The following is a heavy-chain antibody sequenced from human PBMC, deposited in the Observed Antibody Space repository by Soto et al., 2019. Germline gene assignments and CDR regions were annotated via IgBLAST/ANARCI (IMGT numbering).Heavy chain of an antibody. J-gene: IGHJ6*02. CDR3: ARANSYYSYGMDV. V-gene: IGHV3-30-3*01. CDR2: ISYDGSNK. CDR1: GFTFSSYA. Sequence: QVQLVESGGGVVQPGRSLRLSCAASGFTFSSYAMHWVRQAPGKGLEWVAVISYDGSNKYYADSVKGRFTISRDNSKNTLYLQMNSLRAEDTAVYYCARANSYYSYGMDVWGQGPTVTVSS.